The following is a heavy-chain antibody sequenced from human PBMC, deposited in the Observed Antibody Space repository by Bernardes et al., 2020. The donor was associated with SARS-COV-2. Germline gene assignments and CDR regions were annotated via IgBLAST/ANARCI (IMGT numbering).Heavy chain of an antibody. V-gene: IGHV1-18*04. Sequence: APEKLSCNASGYTFTHYGINWVRQAPGQGLEWLGWISTYNGNTNYAQKHQGRVTMTTDTSTSTASMELWSLRSDDTGGYYCARGQIYWYFNLWCRGTLVTVSS. CDR1: GYTFTHYG. CDR3: ARGQIYWYFNL. CDR2: ISTYNGNT. J-gene: IGHJ2*01.